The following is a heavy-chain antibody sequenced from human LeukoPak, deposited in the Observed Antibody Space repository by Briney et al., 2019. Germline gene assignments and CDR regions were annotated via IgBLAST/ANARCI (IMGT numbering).Heavy chain of an antibody. J-gene: IGHJ4*02. D-gene: IGHD3-10*01. V-gene: IGHV4-34*01. Sequence: SETLSLTCAVYGGSFSGYYWSWIRQPPGKGLEWIGEINHSGSTNYNPSLKSRVTISVDTSKNQFSLKLSSVTAADTAMYYCARHAPSKYYYGSGTYFDYWGQGTLVTVSS. CDR2: INHSGST. CDR1: GGSFSGYY. CDR3: ARHAPSKYYYGSGTYFDY.